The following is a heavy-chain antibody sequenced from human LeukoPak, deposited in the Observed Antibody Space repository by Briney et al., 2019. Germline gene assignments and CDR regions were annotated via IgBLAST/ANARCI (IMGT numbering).Heavy chain of an antibody. Sequence: SQTLSLTCTVSGGSISSGDFYWTWIRQPPGKGLEWIGYIYYSGNTYYNPSLKRRVTISVDTSKNQLSLKLSSVTAADTAVYYCAATASNWFDPWGQGTLVTVSS. CDR3: AATASNWFDP. J-gene: IGHJ5*02. CDR1: GGSISSGDFY. D-gene: IGHD5-18*01. V-gene: IGHV4-30-4*08. CDR2: IYYSGNT.